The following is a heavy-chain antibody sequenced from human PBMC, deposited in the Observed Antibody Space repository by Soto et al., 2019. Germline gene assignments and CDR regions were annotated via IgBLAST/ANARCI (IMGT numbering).Heavy chain of an antibody. Sequence: SETLSLTCAVQGGSFSSYIWTWIRQPPGKGLQWIGQINHSGSTYYNPSLKSRVTISLYPSNDQFSLELDSVTAADTAVYYCARGRYSSSRQTSNWFDPWGQGTLVTVSS. J-gene: IGHJ5*02. CDR2: INHSGST. CDR1: GGSFSSYI. CDR3: ARGRYSSSRQTSNWFDP. V-gene: IGHV4-34*01. D-gene: IGHD6-13*01.